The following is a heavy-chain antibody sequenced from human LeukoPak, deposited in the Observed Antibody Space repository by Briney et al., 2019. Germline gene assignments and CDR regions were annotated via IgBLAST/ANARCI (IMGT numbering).Heavy chain of an antibody. J-gene: IGHJ6*03. V-gene: IGHV4-34*01. CDR3: ARLLSQLRGLYYYYYMDV. Sequence: SETLSLTCAVYGGSFSGYYWSWIRQPPGKGLEWIGEINHSGSTNYNPSLKSRVTISVDTSKNQFSLKLSSVTAADTAVYYCARLLSQLRGLYYYYYMDVWGKGTTVTVSS. D-gene: IGHD5-18*01. CDR1: GGSFSGYY. CDR2: INHSGST.